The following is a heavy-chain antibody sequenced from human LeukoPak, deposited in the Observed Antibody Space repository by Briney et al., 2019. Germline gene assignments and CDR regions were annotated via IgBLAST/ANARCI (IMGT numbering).Heavy chain of an antibody. J-gene: IGHJ6*03. CDR2: ISSSGSTI. D-gene: IGHD4-23*01. CDR1: GFTFSDYY. V-gene: IGHV3-11*04. Sequence: GGSLRLSCAASGFTFSDYYMSWIRQAPGKGLEWVSYISSSGSTIYYADSVKGRFTISRDNAKNSLYLQMNSLRAEDTAVYYCARGRWLRDYYYYYMDVWGKGTTVTVSS. CDR3: ARGRWLRDYYYYYMDV.